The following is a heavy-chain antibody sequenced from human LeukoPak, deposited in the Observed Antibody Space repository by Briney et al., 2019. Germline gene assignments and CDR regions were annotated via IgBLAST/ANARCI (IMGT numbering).Heavy chain of an antibody. CDR1: GGSIISSRYY. J-gene: IGHJ3*02. V-gene: IGHV4-39*01. CDR3: ARRDTAMVTRDAFDI. Sequence: SGSPSLTCTVSGGSIISSRYYCGRIRHPPGKGLGCIGSVDYGVRTYNNPSLRSRVTISVDTSKKQCTLKLSSVTAAETPVYYCARRDTAMVTRDAFDIWGQGTMVTVSS. D-gene: IGHD5-18*01. CDR2: VDYGVRT.